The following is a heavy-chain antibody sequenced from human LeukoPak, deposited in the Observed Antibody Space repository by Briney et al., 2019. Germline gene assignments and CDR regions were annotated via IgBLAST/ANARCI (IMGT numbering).Heavy chain of an antibody. D-gene: IGHD5-18*01. J-gene: IGHJ4*02. CDR3: ARSGYSYGYADY. V-gene: IGHV3-53*01. CDR2: IYSGGST. CDR1: GFTVSSNY. Sequence: GGSLRLSCAASGFTVSSNYMSWVRQVPGKGLEWVSVIYSGGSTYYADSVKGRFTISRDNSKNTLYLQMNSLRAEDTAVYYCARSGYSYGYADYWGQGTLVTVSS.